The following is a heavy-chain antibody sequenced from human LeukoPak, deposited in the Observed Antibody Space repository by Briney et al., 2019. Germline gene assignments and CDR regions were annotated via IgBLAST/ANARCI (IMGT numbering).Heavy chain of an antibody. CDR3: ARGEEHGSGNFDY. CDR2: INPNSGGT. V-gene: IGHV1-2*04. J-gene: IGHJ4*02. CDR1: GYTFTSYD. D-gene: IGHD3-10*01. Sequence: ASVKVSCKASGYTFTSYDINWVRQAPGQGLEWMGWINPNSGGTNYAQKFQGWVTMTRDTSISTAYMELSRLRSDDTAVYYCARGEEHGSGNFDYWGQGTLVTVSS.